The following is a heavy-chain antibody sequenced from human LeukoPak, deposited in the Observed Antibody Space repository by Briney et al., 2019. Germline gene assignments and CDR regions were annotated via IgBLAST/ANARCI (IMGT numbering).Heavy chain of an antibody. CDR2: DSGST. Sequence: HSEALSLTCSVSGCSVSTCYWSWIRQPPGKGLDDSGSTNHNPSLKSRVTISVDTSKNQFSLKLSSVTAADTAVYYCARLGRGVEYWGQGTLVTVSS. J-gene: IGHJ4*02. V-gene: IGHV4-59*08. CDR3: ARLGRGVEY. CDR1: GCSVSTCY. D-gene: IGHD3-10*01.